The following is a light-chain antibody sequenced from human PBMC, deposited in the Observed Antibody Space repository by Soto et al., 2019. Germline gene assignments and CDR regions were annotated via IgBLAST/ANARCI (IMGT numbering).Light chain of an antibody. CDR1: QSISRW. V-gene: IGKV1-5*01. CDR2: NAD. Sequence: DIQMTQSPCTLSASVGDRVTMTCRASQSISRWLAWFQQKPGKAPRMLIFNADTLERGVPSRFSGSGYGTEFTLTISSLQPDDFATYYCQQYNNYLTWSFGQGTKVEIK. CDR3: QQYNNYLTWS. J-gene: IGKJ1*01.